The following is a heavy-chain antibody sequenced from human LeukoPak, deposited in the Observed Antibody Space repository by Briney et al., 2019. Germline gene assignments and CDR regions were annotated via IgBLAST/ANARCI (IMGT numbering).Heavy chain of an antibody. D-gene: IGHD3-22*01. V-gene: IGHV1-69*05. CDR1: GGTFSSYA. CDR2: IIPIFGTA. J-gene: IGHJ4*02. CDR3: ARDSSPTFPYYYDSSGYAH. Sequence: SVKVSCKASGGTFSSYAISWVRQAPGQGLEWMGRIIPIFGTANYAQKFQGRVTITTDESTSTAYMELSSLRSEDTAVYYCARDSSPTFPYYYDSSGYAHWGQGTLVTVSS.